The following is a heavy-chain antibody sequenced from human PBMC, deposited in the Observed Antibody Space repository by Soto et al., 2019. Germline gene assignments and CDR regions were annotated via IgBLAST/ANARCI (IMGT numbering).Heavy chain of an antibody. V-gene: IGHV3-23*01. CDR1: GFTFSSYA. CDR2: ISGSGGST. Sequence: GGFLRLSCTASGFTFSSYAMSWVGQSPGKGLEWVSGISGSGGSTYYADSVKGRFTISRDNSKNTLYLQMNSLRAEDTAVYYCAKSLSLGYCSGGSCAPGMDVWGQGTTVTVSS. J-gene: IGHJ6*02. D-gene: IGHD2-15*01. CDR3: AKSLSLGYCSGGSCAPGMDV.